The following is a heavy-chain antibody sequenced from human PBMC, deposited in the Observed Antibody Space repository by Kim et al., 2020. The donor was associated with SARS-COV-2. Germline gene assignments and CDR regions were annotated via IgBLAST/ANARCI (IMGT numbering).Heavy chain of an antibody. CDR2: INTNTGNP. J-gene: IGHJ4*02. D-gene: IGHD3-22*01. V-gene: IGHV7-4-1*02. CDR3: ARDLHPRYYYDSSGYYYGGGDY. Sequence: ASVKVSCKASGYTFTSYAMNWVRQAPGQGLEWMGWINTNTGNPTYAQGFTGRFVFSLDTSVSTAYLQISSLKAEDTAVYYCARDLHPRYYYDSSGYYYGGGDYWGQGTLVTVSS. CDR1: GYTFTSYA.